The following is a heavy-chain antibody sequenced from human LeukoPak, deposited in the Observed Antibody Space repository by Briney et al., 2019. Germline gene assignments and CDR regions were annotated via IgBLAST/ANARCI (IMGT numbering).Heavy chain of an antibody. CDR1: VLTFSSYE. CDR2: LSSSGSTI. Sequence: GGPVTLLCAASVLTFSSYEMNWVPQAPGEGLGWVSSLSSSGSTINYADSVQGRFTISRDNAKNSLYLQMNSLRVEDTAVYYCAKDVYLGAFDWWGQGTLVTVSS. CDR3: AKDVYLGAFDW. V-gene: IGHV3-48*03. J-gene: IGHJ4*02. D-gene: IGHD7-27*01.